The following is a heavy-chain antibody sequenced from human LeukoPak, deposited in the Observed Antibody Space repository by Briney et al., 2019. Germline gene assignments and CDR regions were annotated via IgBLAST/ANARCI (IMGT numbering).Heavy chain of an antibody. CDR2: IYYSGST. CDR3: ARAGGPYYYDSSGYPNWVFDY. D-gene: IGHD3-22*01. J-gene: IGHJ4*02. CDR1: GGSISSYY. V-gene: IGHV4-59*08. Sequence: PSETLSLTCTVSGGSISSYYWSWIRQPPGKGLEWIGYIYYSGSTNYNPSLKSRVTISVDTSKNQFSLKLSSVTAADTAVYYCARAGGPYYYDSSGYPNWVFDYWGQGTLVTVSS.